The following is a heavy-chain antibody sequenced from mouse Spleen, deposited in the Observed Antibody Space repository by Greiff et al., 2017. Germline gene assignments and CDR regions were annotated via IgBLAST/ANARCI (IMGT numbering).Heavy chain of an antibody. V-gene: IGHV5-9-3*01. D-gene: IGHD2-10*02. J-gene: IGHJ4*01. Sequence: EVKLMESGGGLVKPGGSLKLSCAASGFTFSSYAMSWVRQTPEKRLEWVATISSGGSYTYYPDSVKGRFTISRDNAKNTLYLQMSSLRSEDTAMYYCARHEKYGNYGAMDYWGQGTSVTVSS. CDR2: ISSGGSYT. CDR1: GFTFSSYA. CDR3: ARHEKYGNYGAMDY.